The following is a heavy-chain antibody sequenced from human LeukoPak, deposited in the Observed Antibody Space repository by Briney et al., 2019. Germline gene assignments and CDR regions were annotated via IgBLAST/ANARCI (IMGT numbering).Heavy chain of an antibody. D-gene: IGHD2-2*01. V-gene: IGHV1-69*13. CDR1: GGTFSSYA. CDR2: IIPIFGTA. Sequence: SVKVSCKASGGTFSSYAISWVRQAPGQGLEWMGGIIPIFGTANYAQKFQGRVTITADESTSTAYMELSSLRSEDTAVYYCASHTSDIEVVPAALDYWGQGTLVTVSS. J-gene: IGHJ4*02. CDR3: ASHTSDIEVVPAALDY.